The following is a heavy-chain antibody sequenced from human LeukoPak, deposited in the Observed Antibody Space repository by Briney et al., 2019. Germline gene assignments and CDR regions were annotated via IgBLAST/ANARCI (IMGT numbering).Heavy chain of an antibody. CDR1: GGSISSGGYS. D-gene: IGHD4-11*01. CDR2: IYYSGST. J-gene: IGHJ4*02. V-gene: IGHV4-30-4*07. Sequence: SETLSLTCAVSGGSISSGGYSWSWIRQPPGKGLEWIGYIYYSGSTYYNPSLKSRVTISVDTSKNQFSLKLSSVTAADTAVYYCARGPVVTTMLFGLLFDYWGQGTLVTVSS. CDR3: ARGPVVTTMLFGLLFDY.